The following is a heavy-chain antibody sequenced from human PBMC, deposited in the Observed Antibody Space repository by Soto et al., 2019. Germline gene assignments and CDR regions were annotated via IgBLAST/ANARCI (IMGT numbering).Heavy chain of an antibody. CDR1: GFTFSSYW. CDR3: ARVPTTVTTPGMDV. J-gene: IGHJ6*02. Sequence: GGSLRLSCAASGFTFSSYWMHWVRQAPGEGLMWVSRINPDGSTTSYADSVKGRFTISRDNAKNTLYLQMNSLRVEDTAVYYCARVPTTVTTPGMDVWGQGTTVTVSS. V-gene: IGHV3-74*01. D-gene: IGHD4-4*01. CDR2: INPDGSTT.